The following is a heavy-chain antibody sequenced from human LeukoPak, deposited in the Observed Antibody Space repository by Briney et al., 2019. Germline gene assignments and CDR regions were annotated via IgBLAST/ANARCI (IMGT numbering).Heavy chain of an antibody. CDR2: IYHGGRT. Sequence: SETLSLTCTVSGYSISSGYYWGWIRQTPGKGLEWIGYIYHGGRTDYNPSLKSRVTISVDLSKNQFSLKLSSVTAADTAVYYCARTRYYYNSRSYGAPYYFDYWGQGTLVTVSS. D-gene: IGHD3-10*01. CDR3: ARTRYYYNSRSYGAPYYFDY. V-gene: IGHV4-38-2*02. J-gene: IGHJ4*02. CDR1: GYSISSGYY.